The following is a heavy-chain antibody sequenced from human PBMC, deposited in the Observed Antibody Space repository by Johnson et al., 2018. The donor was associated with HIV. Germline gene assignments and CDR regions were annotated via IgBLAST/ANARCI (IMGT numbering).Heavy chain of an antibody. Sequence: VQLVESGGGLVQPGGSLRVSCAASGFKYAASGLAFSNYAVKWVSHTPGGDGGTSFADSVRGRFTISRDNSRNTLYLQISSLRVEDTAMYYCARDGESQQLPLGDAFDVWGQGTMVTVSS. J-gene: IGHJ3*01. CDR3: ARDGESQQLPLGDAFDV. CDR1: GFKYA. D-gene: IGHD6-13*01. V-gene: IGHV3-23*04. CDR2: TPGGDGGT.